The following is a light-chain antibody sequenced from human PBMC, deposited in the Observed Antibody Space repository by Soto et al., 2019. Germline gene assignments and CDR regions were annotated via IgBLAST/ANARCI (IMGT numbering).Light chain of an antibody. V-gene: IGKV1-5*03. J-gene: IGKJ1*01. Sequence: DIRMTEXXSTLSGSVGDRVTXSGRASQTISSWLAWYQQKPGKAPKLLIYKASTLKSGVPSRFSGSGSGTEFTLTISSLQPDDFATYYCQQYNSYSPTFGQGTKVDIK. CDR2: KAS. CDR1: QTISSW. CDR3: QQYNSYSPT.